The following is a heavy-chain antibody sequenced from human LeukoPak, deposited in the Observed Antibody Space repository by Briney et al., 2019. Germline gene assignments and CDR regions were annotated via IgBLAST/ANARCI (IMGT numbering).Heavy chain of an antibody. CDR3: ARETYRSGSNWFDP. V-gene: IGHV3-7*01. Sequence: PGGSLRLSCAASGFTFSSYWMSWVRQAPGKGLEWVANIKQDGSEKYYVDSVKGRFTISRDNSKNTLYLQMNSLRAEDTAVYYCARETYRSGSNWFDPWGQGTLVTVSS. J-gene: IGHJ5*02. D-gene: IGHD6-19*01. CDR2: IKQDGSEK. CDR1: GFTFSSYW.